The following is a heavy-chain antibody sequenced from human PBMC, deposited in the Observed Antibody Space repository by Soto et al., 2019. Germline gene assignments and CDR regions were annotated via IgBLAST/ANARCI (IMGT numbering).Heavy chain of an antibody. Sequence: VSSNSAAWNWIRQSPSRGLEWLGRTYYRSKWYNDYAVSVKSRITINPDTSKNQFSLQLNSVTPEDTAVYYCARDGYSYGSDYFDYWGQGTLVTVSS. CDR3: ARDGYSYGSDYFDY. D-gene: IGHD5-18*01. CDR2: TYYRSKWYN. J-gene: IGHJ4*02. CDR1: VSSNSAA. V-gene: IGHV6-1*01.